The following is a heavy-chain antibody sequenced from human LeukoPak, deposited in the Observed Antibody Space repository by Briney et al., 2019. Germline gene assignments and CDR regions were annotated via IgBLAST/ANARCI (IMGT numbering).Heavy chain of an antibody. V-gene: IGHV1-2*02. CDR1: GYTFTGYY. J-gene: IGHJ4*02. D-gene: IGHD3-16*01. Sequence: GASVKVSCRGSGYTFTGYYIHWVRQAPGQGLEWMGWINPNSGGTNYAQKFQGRVTMTRDTSISTAYMELSRLRSDDTAVYYCARGGGEFFDYWGQETLVTVSS. CDR3: ARGGGEFFDY. CDR2: INPNSGGT.